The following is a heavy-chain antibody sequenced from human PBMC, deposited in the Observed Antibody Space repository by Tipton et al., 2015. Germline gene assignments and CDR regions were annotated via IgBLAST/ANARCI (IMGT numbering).Heavy chain of an antibody. CDR2: ISGSGGRT. V-gene: IGHV3-23*01. CDR1: GFSFRSYA. CDR3: AKDRCYYDFWSGWYYFDY. J-gene: IGHJ4*02. D-gene: IGHD3-3*01. Sequence: SLRLSCAASGFSFRSYAMSWVRQAPGKGLEWVSAISGSGGRTYYADSVKGRFTISRDNSKNTLYLQMNSLRAEDTAVYYCAKDRCYYDFWSGWYYFDYWGQGTLVTVSS.